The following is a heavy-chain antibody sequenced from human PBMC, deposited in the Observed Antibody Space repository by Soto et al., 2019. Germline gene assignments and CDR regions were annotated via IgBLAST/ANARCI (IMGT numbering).Heavy chain of an antibody. V-gene: IGHV3-73*01. CDR2: IRSKANSYAT. Sequence: PGGSLRLSCAASGFTFSGSAMHWVRQASGKGLEWVGRIRSKANSYATAYAASVKGRFTISRDDSKNTAYLQMNSLKTEDTAVYYFTSPKGYNWNLWGQGTLVTVSS. D-gene: IGHD1-7*01. CDR1: GFTFSGSA. CDR3: TSPKGYNWNL. J-gene: IGHJ4*02.